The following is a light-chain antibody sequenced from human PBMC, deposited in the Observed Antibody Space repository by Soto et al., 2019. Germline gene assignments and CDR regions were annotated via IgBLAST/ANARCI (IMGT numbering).Light chain of an antibody. V-gene: IGKV1-17*01. CDR1: QGIRND. Sequence: DLPMTQSPSSLSASVGDRVTITCRASQGIRNDLGWYQQKPGMAPKRLIYSASALQGGVPSRFSGSASGTDFTLTISSLQPEYFATYYCLPHFMYPLTFGGGTKVEIK. CDR3: LPHFMYPLT. CDR2: SAS. J-gene: IGKJ4*01.